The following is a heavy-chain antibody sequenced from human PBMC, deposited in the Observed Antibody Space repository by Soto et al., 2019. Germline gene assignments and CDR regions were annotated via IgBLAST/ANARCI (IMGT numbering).Heavy chain of an antibody. J-gene: IGHJ6*02. CDR3: ARGDYTTYYYYGMDV. CDR1: GGSFSGYY. V-gene: IGHV4-34*01. Sequence: SETLSLTCAVYGGSFSGYYWSWIRQPPGKGLEWIGEINHSGSTNYNPSLKSRVTISVDTPKNQFSLKLSSVTAADTAVYYCARGDYTTYYYYGMDVWGQGTTVTVSS. D-gene: IGHD4-4*01. CDR2: INHSGST.